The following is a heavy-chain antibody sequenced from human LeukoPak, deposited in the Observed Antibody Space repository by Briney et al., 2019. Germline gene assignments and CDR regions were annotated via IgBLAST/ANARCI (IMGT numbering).Heavy chain of an antibody. CDR1: GGTFSSYA. Sequence: GSSVKVSCKASGGTFSSYAISWVRQAPGQGLEWMGRIIPILAITNYAQKFQGGVTITADKSTSTAYMELSSLRSEDTAVYYCAREALLRFLEWPFDYWGQGTLVTVSS. V-gene: IGHV1-69*04. CDR2: IIPILAIT. CDR3: AREALLRFLEWPFDY. J-gene: IGHJ4*02. D-gene: IGHD3-3*01.